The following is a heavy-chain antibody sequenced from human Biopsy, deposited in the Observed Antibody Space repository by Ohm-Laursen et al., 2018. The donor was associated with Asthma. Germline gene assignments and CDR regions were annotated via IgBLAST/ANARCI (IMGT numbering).Heavy chain of an antibody. V-gene: IGHV4-59*01. D-gene: IGHD2-2*01. J-gene: IGHJ3*02. CDR2: IYFSGNT. Sequence: TLSLTCTVSGGSITSFYWSWIRQPPGRGLEWIGYIYFSGNTNYNPSLKSRVTISIDTSKNHFSLKLTSVTAADTAVYYRAGGSGSSLSYPDAFDIWGQGTMVTASS. CDR1: GGSITSFY. CDR3: AGGSGSSLSYPDAFDI.